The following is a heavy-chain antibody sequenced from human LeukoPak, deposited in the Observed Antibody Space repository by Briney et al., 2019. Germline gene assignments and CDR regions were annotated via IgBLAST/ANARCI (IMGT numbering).Heavy chain of an antibody. V-gene: IGHV3-21*01. D-gene: IGHD6-6*01. J-gene: IGHJ4*02. CDR3: ARGGAARHDY. CDR2: ISSSSSYI. CDR1: GFTFSSYS. Sequence: GGSLRLSCAASGFTFSSYSMNWVRQAPGKGLEWVSSISSSSSYIYYADSVKGRFTISRDNAKNSLYLQMNSLRAEDTAVYCCARGGAARHDYWGQGTLVTVSS.